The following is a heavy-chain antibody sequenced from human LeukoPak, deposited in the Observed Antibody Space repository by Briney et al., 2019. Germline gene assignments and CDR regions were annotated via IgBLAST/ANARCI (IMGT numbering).Heavy chain of an antibody. CDR3: AKPLSRYSYAHLDYYFDY. J-gene: IGHJ4*02. V-gene: IGHV3-23*01. CDR2: LSGAGGSA. CDR1: GFTFSSYA. Sequence: SGGSLRLSCAASGFTFSSYAMNWVRQAPGKGLEWVSGLSGAGGSAYYADSVKGRFTISRDNSRNTLYLQMNSLRAEDTAVYYCAKPLSRYSYAHLDYYFDYWGQGTLVTVSS. D-gene: IGHD5-18*01.